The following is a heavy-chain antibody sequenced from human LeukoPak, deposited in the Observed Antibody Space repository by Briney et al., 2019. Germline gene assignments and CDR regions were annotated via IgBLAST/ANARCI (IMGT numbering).Heavy chain of an antibody. J-gene: IGHJ5*02. V-gene: IGHV4-34*01. CDR3: ARYRGKTTVSSLDWFDP. Sequence: SETLSLTCAVYGGSFSGYYWSWIRQPPGKGPEWIGEINHSGSTNYNPSLKSRVTISVDTSKNQFSLKLSSVTAADTAVYYCARYRGKTTVSSLDWFDPWGQGTLVTVSS. CDR2: INHSGST. CDR1: GGSFSGYY. D-gene: IGHD4-11*01.